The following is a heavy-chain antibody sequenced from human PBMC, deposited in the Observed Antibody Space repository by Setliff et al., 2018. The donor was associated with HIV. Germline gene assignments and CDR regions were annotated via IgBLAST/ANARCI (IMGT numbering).Heavy chain of an antibody. Sequence: KSSETLSLTCTVSGDSMSRHYWSWIRQPPGKGLEFIGNIYSNGNTKYNPSLTSRVIMSVDMSNHQVSLRLSSVTAADTAVYYCARAGDYYDSGGYLTRGPAALDLWGQGTLVTVSS. CDR3: ARAGDYYDSGGYLTRGPAALDL. D-gene: IGHD3-22*01. CDR1: GDSMSRHY. J-gene: IGHJ3*01. V-gene: IGHV4-59*08. CDR2: IYSNGNT.